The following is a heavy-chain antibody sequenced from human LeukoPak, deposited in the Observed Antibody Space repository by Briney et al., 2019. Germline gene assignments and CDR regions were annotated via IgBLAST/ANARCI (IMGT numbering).Heavy chain of an antibody. CDR1: GFTVSTTL. D-gene: IGHD4-17*01. CDR2: IYDDGRT. V-gene: IGHV3-53*01. Sequence: GGSLRLSCTVSGFTVSTTLMDWVRQAPGKGLEWVSLIYDDGRTVYGDSVRGRFTISRDNAKNSLYLQMNSLRAEDTAVYYCARDRYGDYFDYWGQGTLVTVSS. J-gene: IGHJ4*02. CDR3: ARDRYGDYFDY.